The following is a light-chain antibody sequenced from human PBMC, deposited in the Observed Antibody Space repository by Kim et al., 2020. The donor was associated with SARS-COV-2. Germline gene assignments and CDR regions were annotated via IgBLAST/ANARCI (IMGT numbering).Light chain of an antibody. CDR2: EVS. J-gene: IGLJ2*01. Sequence: SITISCTGTSSDVGSYNLVSWYQQHPGKAPKLMIYEVSKRPSGVSNRFSGSKSGNTASLTISGLQAEDEADYYCCSYAGSITSVVFGGGTQLTVL. V-gene: IGLV2-23*02. CDR3: CSYAGSITSVV. CDR1: SSDVGSYNL.